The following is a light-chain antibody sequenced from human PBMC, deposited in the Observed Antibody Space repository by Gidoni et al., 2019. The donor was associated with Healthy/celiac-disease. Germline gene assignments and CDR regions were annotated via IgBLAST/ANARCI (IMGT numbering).Light chain of an antibody. J-gene: IGKJ5*01. CDR2: DAS. V-gene: IGKV3-11*01. CDR1: QSVSSY. CDR3: QQRSNWPGIT. Sequence: PGERATLSCTASQSVSSYLAWYQQKPGQAPRLLIYDASNRATGIPDRFSGSGSGTDFTLTISSLEPEDFAVYYCQQRSNWPGITFGQGTRLEIK.